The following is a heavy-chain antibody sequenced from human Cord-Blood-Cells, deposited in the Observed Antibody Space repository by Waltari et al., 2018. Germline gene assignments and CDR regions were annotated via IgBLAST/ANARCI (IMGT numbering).Heavy chain of an antibody. J-gene: IGHJ6*03. D-gene: IGHD7-27*01. CDR1: GGTFSSYA. V-gene: IGHV1-69*04. CDR3: ARVLGIPDYYYYMDV. Sequence: QVQLVQSGAEVKKPGSSVKVSCKASGGTFSSYAISWVRQAPGQGLEWMGGIIPILGIANYAQKFHGRVTITADESTSTAYMELSSLRSEDTAVYYCARVLGIPDYYYYMDVWGKGTTVTVSS. CDR2: IIPILGIA.